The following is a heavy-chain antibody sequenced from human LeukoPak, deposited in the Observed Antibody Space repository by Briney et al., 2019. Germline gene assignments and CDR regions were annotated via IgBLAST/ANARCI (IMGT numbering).Heavy chain of an antibody. D-gene: IGHD3-22*01. CDR1: GYTFTSYD. Sequence: ASVKVSCKASGYTFTSYDINWVRQATGQGLEWMGWMNPNSGNTGYAQKFQGRVTMTRNTSISTAYMELSSLRSEDTAVYYCARVAYYYDSSGYYSHFDYWGQGTLSPSPQ. V-gene: IGHV1-8*01. CDR2: MNPNSGNT. CDR3: ARVAYYYDSSGYYSHFDY. J-gene: IGHJ4*02.